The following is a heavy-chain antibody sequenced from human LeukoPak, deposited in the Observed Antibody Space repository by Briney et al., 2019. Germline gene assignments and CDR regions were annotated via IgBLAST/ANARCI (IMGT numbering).Heavy chain of an antibody. CDR1: GFTFDHYG. CDR3: ARDHANPYYYDSNGYPPDY. V-gene: IGHV3-20*04. D-gene: IGHD3-22*01. J-gene: IGHJ4*02. CDR2: INWNGGST. Sequence: AGGSLRLSCAASGFTFDHYGMSWVRQAPGKGLEWVSGINWNGGSTGYADSVKGRFTISRDNAKNSLYLQMNSLRAEDTALYYCARDHANPYYYDSNGYPPDYWGQGTLVTVSS.